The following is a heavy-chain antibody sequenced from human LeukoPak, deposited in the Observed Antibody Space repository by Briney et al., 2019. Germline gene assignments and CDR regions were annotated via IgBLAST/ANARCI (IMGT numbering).Heavy chain of an antibody. CDR3: ARDQYYDVSTYYEIDY. Sequence: SETLSLTCAVSGGSISSGGYYWGWIRQPPGKGLEWIGSASYSGNTYYNPSLKSRVTILVDTSKNQFSLKMTSVTAADTAVYYCARDQYYDVSTYYEIDYWGQGTLVTVSS. V-gene: IGHV4-39*07. D-gene: IGHD3-22*01. J-gene: IGHJ4*02. CDR1: GGSISSGGYY. CDR2: ASYSGNT.